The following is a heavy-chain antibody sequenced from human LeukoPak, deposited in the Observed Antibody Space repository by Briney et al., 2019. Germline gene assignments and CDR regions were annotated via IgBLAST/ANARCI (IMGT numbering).Heavy chain of an antibody. V-gene: IGHV1-69*01. Sequence: GTSVKVSCKASVCTFTSYAISWVRQAPGQGLEGRGGSIPIFGTANYAQKFQGRVTITADESTSTAYMELSSLRSEETAVYYCASRGKSSWLDYWGQGTLVTVSS. CDR2: SIPIFGTA. CDR1: VCTFTSYA. D-gene: IGHD3-10*01. J-gene: IGHJ4*02. CDR3: ASRGKSSWLDY.